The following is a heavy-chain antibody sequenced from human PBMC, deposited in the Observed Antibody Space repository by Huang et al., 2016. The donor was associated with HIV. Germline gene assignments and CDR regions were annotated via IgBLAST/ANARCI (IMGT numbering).Heavy chain of an antibody. CDR2: IRYDGNNH. V-gene: IGHV3-30*02. CDR3: AKDLTYTFGRHFDY. Sequence: QVPLVESGGGVVQPGGSLRLSCTASGFTFGSFGMPWVRQAPGKGLEWVAFIRYDGNNHYYADSVRGRFTISRDNSKDTLYLQMNRLRPDDSAVYYCAKDLTYTFGRHFDYWGRGTLVTVSS. CDR1: GFTFGSFG. D-gene: IGHD3-3*01. J-gene: IGHJ4*02.